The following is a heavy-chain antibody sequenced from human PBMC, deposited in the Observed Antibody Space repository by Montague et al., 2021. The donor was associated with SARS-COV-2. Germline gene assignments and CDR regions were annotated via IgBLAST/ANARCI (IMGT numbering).Heavy chain of an antibody. V-gene: IGHV4-4*02. Sequence: SETLSLTCVVSDASLSSSTWWSWVRQSPRKGLEWVGETYLSGFTHYNPSVKSRVTISLDDSRSQFSLRLTSVTAADTAVYFCARGGLGNRGFDYWGQGALVTVSS. CDR1: DASLSSSTW. D-gene: IGHD3/OR15-3a*01. J-gene: IGHJ4*02. CDR3: ARGGLGNRGFDY. CDR2: TYLSGFT.